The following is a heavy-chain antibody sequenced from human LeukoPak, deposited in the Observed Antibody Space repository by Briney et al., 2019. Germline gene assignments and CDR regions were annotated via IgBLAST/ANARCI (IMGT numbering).Heavy chain of an antibody. CDR2: IYHSGST. Sequence: PSETLSLTCTVSGGSISSGSYYWSWIRQPPGKGLEWIGYIYHSGSTYYNPSLKSRVTISVDRSKNQFSLKLSSVTAADTAVYYCAWGTYCSSTSCSDYYYYYYMDVWGKGTTVTVSS. CDR3: AWGTYCSSTSCSDYYYYYYMDV. V-gene: IGHV4-30-2*01. CDR1: GGSISSGSYY. J-gene: IGHJ6*03. D-gene: IGHD2-2*01.